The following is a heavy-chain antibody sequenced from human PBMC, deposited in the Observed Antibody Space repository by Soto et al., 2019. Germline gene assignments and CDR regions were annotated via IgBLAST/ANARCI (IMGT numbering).Heavy chain of an antibody. J-gene: IGHJ4*02. V-gene: IGHV4-59*01. CDR3: AREGPSSSRYFDY. Sequence: SETLSLTCTVSGGSISSYYWSWIRQPPGKGLEWIGYIYYSGSTNYNPSLKSRVTISVDTSKNQFSLKLSSVTAADTAVYYCAREGPSSSRYFDYWGQGTLVTVS. CDR1: GGSISSYY. D-gene: IGHD6-6*01. CDR2: IYYSGST.